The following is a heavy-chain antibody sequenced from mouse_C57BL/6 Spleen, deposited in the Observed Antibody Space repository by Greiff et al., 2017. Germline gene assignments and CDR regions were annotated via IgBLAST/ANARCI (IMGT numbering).Heavy chain of an antibody. Sequence: VQLQQSGAELVKPGASVKLSCKASGYTFTSYWMHWVKQRPGQGLEWIGMIHPNSGSTNYNEKFKSKATLTVDKSSSTAYMQLSSLTSEDSAVYYGARGGDDGGFAYWGQGTLVTVSA. CDR1: GYTFTSYW. CDR2: IHPNSGST. CDR3: ARGGDDGGFAY. J-gene: IGHJ3*01. V-gene: IGHV1-64*01.